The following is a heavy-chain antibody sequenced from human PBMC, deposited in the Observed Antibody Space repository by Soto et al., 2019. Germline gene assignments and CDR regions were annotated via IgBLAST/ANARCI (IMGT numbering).Heavy chain of an antibody. J-gene: IGHJ6*02. CDR3: ARGNPFNYAGFDV. D-gene: IGHD3-16*01. CDR1: GYTFSEFD. CDR2: MNAKSGDT. V-gene: IGHV1-8*01. Sequence: ASVKVSFKASGYTFSEFDINWLRQASGQGPEWMGWMNAKSGDTFFPQRFQGKFNMTWDTSLSTAYMEVGSLTSDDTAIYYCARGNPFNYAGFDVWGQGTTVTASS.